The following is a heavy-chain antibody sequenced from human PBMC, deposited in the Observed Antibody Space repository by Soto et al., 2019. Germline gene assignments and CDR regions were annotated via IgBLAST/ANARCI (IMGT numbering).Heavy chain of an antibody. CDR1: GFTFDDYT. Sequence: GGSLRLSCXASGFTFDDYTMHWVRQAPGKGLEWVSLISWDGGSTYYADSVKGRFTISRDNSKNSLYLQMNSLRTEDTALYYCAKDMRLDSSWPYGMDVWGQGTTVTVSS. CDR2: ISWDGGST. CDR3: AKDMRLDSSWPYGMDV. J-gene: IGHJ6*02. V-gene: IGHV3-43*01. D-gene: IGHD6-13*01.